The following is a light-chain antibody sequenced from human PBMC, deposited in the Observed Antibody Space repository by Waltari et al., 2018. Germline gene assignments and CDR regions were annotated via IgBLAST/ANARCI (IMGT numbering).Light chain of an antibody. CDR2: TNT. CDR1: GSNIGAGYD. J-gene: IGLJ2*01. V-gene: IGLV1-40*01. CDR3: QSFDTNLSVI. Sequence: QSVLTQPPSVSGAPEQGVTISCTGGGSNIGAGYDVHWYQQFPGTAPNLLIFTNTNRPSGVPDRFSGSRSGASASLAITGLQAEDEGYYYCQSFDTNLSVIFGGGTKLTVL.